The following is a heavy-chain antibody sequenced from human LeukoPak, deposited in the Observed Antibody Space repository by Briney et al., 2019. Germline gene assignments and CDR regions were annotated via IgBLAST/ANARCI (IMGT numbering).Heavy chain of an antibody. CDR3: ARLSSPYYYYYMDV. CDR2: IYYSGST. CDR1: GGSISSYY. V-gene: IGHV4-59*01. Sequence: SETLSLTCTVSGGSISSYYWSWIRQPPGKGLEWIGYIYYSGSTNYNPSLKSRVTISVDTSKNQFSLKLSSVTAADTAVYYCARLSSPYYYYYMDVWGKGTTVTVFS. J-gene: IGHJ6*03.